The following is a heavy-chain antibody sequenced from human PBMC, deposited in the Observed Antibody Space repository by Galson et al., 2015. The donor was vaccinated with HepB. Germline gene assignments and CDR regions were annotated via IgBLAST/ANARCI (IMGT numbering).Heavy chain of an antibody. CDR1: GYTFANYG. CDR3: ARVRLLKIAAAGTDLPFDP. CDR2: ISADNDNT. Sequence: SVKVSCKASGYTFANYGITWVRQAPGQGLEWMGWISADNDNTDYAQKIQGRVTMTTDTSTNTAYMELRSLRSDDTAVYYCARVRLLKIAAAGTDLPFDPWCQGSLGTVSS. V-gene: IGHV1-18*04. J-gene: IGHJ5*02. D-gene: IGHD6-13*01.